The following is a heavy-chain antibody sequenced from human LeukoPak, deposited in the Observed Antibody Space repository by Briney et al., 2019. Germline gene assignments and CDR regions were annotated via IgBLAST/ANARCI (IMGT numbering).Heavy chain of an antibody. CDR3: ASSSGGYDYGVDY. CDR1: GYSISSGYY. V-gene: IGHV4-38-2*01. D-gene: IGHD5-12*01. J-gene: IGHJ4*02. CDR2: IYHSGST. Sequence: PSETLSLTCAVSGYSISSGYYWGWIRQPPGKGLEWIGSIYHSGSTYYNPSLKSRVTISVDTSKNQFSLKLCSVTAADTAVYYCASSSGGYDYGVDYWGQGTLVTVSS.